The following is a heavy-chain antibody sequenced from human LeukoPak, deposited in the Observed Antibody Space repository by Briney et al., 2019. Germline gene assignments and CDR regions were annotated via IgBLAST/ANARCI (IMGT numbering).Heavy chain of an antibody. J-gene: IGHJ4*02. CDR3: ARVYRDYDFWSGYWESYFDC. V-gene: IGHV4-61*02. CDR2: IYTSGST. Sequence: PSQTLSLTCTVSGGSISSGSYYWSWIRQPAGKGLEWIGRIYTSGSTNYNPSLKSRVTISVDTSKNQFSLKLSSVTAADTAVYYCARVYRDYDFWSGYWESYFDCWGQGTLGTVSS. D-gene: IGHD3-3*01. CDR1: GGSISSGSYY.